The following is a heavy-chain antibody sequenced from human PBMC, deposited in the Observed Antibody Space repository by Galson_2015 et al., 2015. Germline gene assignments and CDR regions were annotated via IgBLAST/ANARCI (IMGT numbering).Heavy chain of an antibody. CDR2: ISSSSSYT. Sequence: SLRLSCAASGFTFSDYYMSWIRQAPGKGLEWVSYISSSSSYTNYADSVKGRFTISRDNAKNSLYLQMNSLRAEDTAVYYCARYSLHDYCTNGVCYTFVFDYWGQGTLVTVSS. CDR1: GFTFSDYY. CDR3: ARYSLHDYCTNGVCYTFVFDY. V-gene: IGHV3-11*06. D-gene: IGHD2-8*01. J-gene: IGHJ4*02.